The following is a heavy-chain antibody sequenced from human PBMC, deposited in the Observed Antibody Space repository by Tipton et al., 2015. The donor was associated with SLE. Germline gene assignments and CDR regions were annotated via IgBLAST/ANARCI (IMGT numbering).Heavy chain of an antibody. D-gene: IGHD6-19*01. CDR2: IKQDGSEK. V-gene: IGHV3-7*05. CDR1: GFTFSSYW. Sequence: GSLRLSCAASGFTFSSYWMSWVRQAPGKGLEWVANIKQDGSEKYYVDSVKGRFTISRDNAKNSLYLQMNSLRAEDTAVYYCARDRQQWLVSYYGMDVWGQGTTVTVSS. J-gene: IGHJ6*02. CDR3: ARDRQQWLVSYYGMDV.